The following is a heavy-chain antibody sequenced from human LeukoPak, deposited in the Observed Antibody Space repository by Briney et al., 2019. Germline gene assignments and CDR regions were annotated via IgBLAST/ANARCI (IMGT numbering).Heavy chain of an antibody. CDR2: IYSGGST. D-gene: IGHD1-26*01. CDR1: GFTVSSNY. Sequence: GSLRLSCAASGFTVSSNYMSWVRQAPGKGLEWVSIIYSGGSTFYADSVKGRFTISRDNSKNTLYLQMNSLRAEDTAVYYCARGGSYLSAFDIWGQGTMVTVSS. J-gene: IGHJ3*02. V-gene: IGHV3-53*01. CDR3: ARGGSYLSAFDI.